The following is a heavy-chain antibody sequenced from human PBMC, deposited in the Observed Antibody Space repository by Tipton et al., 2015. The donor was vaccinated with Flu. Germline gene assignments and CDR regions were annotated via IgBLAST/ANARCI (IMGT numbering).Heavy chain of an antibody. CDR1: GFTFSGYG. CDR2: ISHSGRT. Sequence: LRLSCAASGFTFSGYGMNWVRQAPGQGLEWIGCISHSGRTYYNPSLKSRVTISLDTAKNQFSQRLTSVTAADTAVYYCARSTYYYGSGSSDYWGQGTLVTVSS. V-gene: IGHV4-38-2*01. J-gene: IGHJ4*02. D-gene: IGHD3-10*01. CDR3: ARSTYYYGSGSSDY.